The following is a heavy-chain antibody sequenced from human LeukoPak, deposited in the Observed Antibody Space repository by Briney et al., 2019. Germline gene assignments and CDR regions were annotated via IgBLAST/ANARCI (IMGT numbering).Heavy chain of an antibody. V-gene: IGHV1-69*13. CDR1: GGTFNSYA. D-gene: IGHD6-13*01. CDR2: VIPIFGTA. CDR3: ARLAAAGTRPFDP. J-gene: IGHJ5*02. Sequence: SVKVSCKASGGTFNSYAFTWVRQAPGQGLEWMGGVIPIFGTANYAQKFQGRVTITADESTSTAYMELSSLRSEDTAVYYCARLAAAGTRPFDPWGQGTLVTVSS.